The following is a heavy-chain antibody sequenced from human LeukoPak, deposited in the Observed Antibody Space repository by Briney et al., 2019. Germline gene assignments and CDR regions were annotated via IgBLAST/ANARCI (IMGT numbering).Heavy chain of an antibody. CDR2: IYTSGST. CDR1: GGSISSGDYY. Sequence: PSETLSLTCTVSGGSISSGDYYWSWIRQPAGKGLEWIGRIYTSGSTNYNPSLKSRVTMSVDTSKNQFSLKLSSVTAADTAVYYCARCTIFEGYYYYMDVWGKGTTVTVSS. V-gene: IGHV4-61*02. D-gene: IGHD3-3*01. J-gene: IGHJ6*03. CDR3: ARCTIFEGYYYYMDV.